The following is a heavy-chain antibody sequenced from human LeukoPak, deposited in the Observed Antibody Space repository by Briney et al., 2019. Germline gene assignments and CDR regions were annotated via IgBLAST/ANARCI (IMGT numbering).Heavy chain of an antibody. CDR2: ISYDGSNK. J-gene: IGHJ4*02. V-gene: IGHV3-30*18. CDR1: GFTFSSYG. CDR3: AKSAAGWWDY. Sequence: PGGSLRLSCAASGFTFSSYGMHWVRQAPGKGLEWVAVISYDGSNKYYADSVKGRFTISRDNSKNTLYLQMNSLRAEDTAVYYCAKSAAGWWDYWGQGTLVTVSS. D-gene: IGHD2-15*01.